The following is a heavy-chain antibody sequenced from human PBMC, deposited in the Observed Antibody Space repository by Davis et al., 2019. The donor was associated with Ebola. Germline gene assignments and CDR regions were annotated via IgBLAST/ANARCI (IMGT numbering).Heavy chain of an antibody. Sequence: MPSETLSLTCTVSGGSVSSGSHYWTWIRQPPGKGLEWIGHIHYSGSTNYNPSLKSRVTTSVDTSKNQFSLNLSSVTAADTAVYYCARMPTVTADHWYFDLWGRGTLVTVSS. CDR3: ARMPTVTADHWYFDL. V-gene: IGHV4-61*01. J-gene: IGHJ2*01. CDR2: IHYSGST. D-gene: IGHD4-17*01. CDR1: GGSVSSGSHY.